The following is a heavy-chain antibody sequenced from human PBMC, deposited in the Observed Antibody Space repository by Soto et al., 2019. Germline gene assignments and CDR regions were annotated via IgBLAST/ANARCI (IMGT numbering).Heavy chain of an antibody. CDR3: ARHRGFGSRSYIDH. Sequence: SETLSLTCAVYGGSFSGYYWSWIRQPPGKGLEWIGEINHSGSTNYSPSFQGHVTISAGKSTNTAYLHFSSLKASDTAVYYCARHRGFGSRSYIDHWGQGTLVTVSS. CDR2: INHSGST. J-gene: IGHJ5*02. D-gene: IGHD3-10*01. CDR1: GGSFSGYY. V-gene: IGHV4-34*01.